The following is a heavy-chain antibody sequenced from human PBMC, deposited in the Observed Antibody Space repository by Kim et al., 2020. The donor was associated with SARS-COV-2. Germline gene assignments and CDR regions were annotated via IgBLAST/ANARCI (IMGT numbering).Heavy chain of an antibody. CDR3: TRDGFGSGWYSAFDY. CDR1: GFTFGDYA. J-gene: IGHJ4*02. Sequence: GGSLRLSCTASGFTFGDYAMSWVRQAPGKGLEWVGFIRSKAYGGTTEYAASVKGRFTISRDDSKSIAYLQMNSLKTEDTAVYYCTRDGFGSGWYSAFDYWGQGTLVTVSS. D-gene: IGHD6-19*01. CDR2: IRSKAYGGTT. V-gene: IGHV3-49*04.